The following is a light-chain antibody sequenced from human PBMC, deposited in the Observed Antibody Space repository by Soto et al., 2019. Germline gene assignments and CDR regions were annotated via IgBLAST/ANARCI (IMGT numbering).Light chain of an antibody. CDR2: AAT. V-gene: IGKV1-39*01. CDR3: QQGYTSAIT. CDR1: QRIGSY. J-gene: IGKJ5*01. Sequence: DIQMTQSPTSLSASVGDSFTITWLASQRIGSYVNWYQQKPGKAPKLLISAATNLEDGVPSRFSGSGSGTDFSLTINSLQPEDFATYYCQQGYTSAITFGQGTRLEI.